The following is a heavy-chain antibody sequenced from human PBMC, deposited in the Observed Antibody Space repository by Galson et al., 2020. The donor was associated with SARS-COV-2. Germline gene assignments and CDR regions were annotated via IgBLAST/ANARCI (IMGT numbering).Heavy chain of an antibody. CDR3: AGGGPYGNYAFDP. CDR1: GGSLVSSY. Sequence: SETLSLTCSISGGSLVSSYWTWIRQPPGKGLECIGHIYYSGTTHYNPSLKSRVTMSVDRSKNQFSLRLASMTPADTAVYYCAGGGPYGNYAFDPWGQGTLVAVSS. V-gene: IGHV4-59*01. D-gene: IGHD4-4*01. J-gene: IGHJ5*02. CDR2: IYYSGTT.